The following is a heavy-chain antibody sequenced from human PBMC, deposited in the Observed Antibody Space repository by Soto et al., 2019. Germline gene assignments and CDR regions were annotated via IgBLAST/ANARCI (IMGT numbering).Heavy chain of an antibody. Sequence: SGSLCRTYSGSGRNISDCYWSRIRQPPGKGLEWIGYIYHSGSTTYNPSLKSRVSISVDTSKNQFSLNLSSVTAADTAVYYCARRLGQISGVVNSDGFDIWGQGTMVT. D-gene: IGHD3-3*01. J-gene: IGHJ3*02. CDR3: ARRLGQISGVVNSDGFDI. V-gene: IGHV4-59*08. CDR1: GRNISDCY. CDR2: IYHSGST.